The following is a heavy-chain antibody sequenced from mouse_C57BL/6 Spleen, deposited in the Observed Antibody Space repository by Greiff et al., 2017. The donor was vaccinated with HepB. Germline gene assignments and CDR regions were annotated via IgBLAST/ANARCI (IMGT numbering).Heavy chain of an antibody. D-gene: IGHD3-3*01. CDR3: ARRALDYCDY. CDR2: ISDDGSN. J-gene: IGHJ2*01. V-gene: IGHV3-6*01. CDR1: GYSITSGYY. Sequence: EVQLQQSGPGLVKPSQSLSLTCSVSGYSITSGYYWNWIRHSTGNNLEWMGYISDDGSNNYNPSLKNRISITRDTSRNQFFLKLNTVTTEDAASYYCARRALDYCDYWGQGTTLTVSS.